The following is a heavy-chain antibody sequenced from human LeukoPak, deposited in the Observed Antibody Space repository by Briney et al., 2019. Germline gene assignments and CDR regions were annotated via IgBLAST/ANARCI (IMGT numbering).Heavy chain of an antibody. V-gene: IGHV1-69*05. Sequence: GSSVKVSCKASGGTFSSYAISWVRQAPGQGLEWMGGIIPIFGTANYAQKFQGRVTITTDEPTSTAYMELSSLRSEDTAVYYCARNYDSTYNWFDPWGQGTLVTVSS. J-gene: IGHJ5*02. CDR3: ARNYDSTYNWFDP. CDR2: IIPIFGTA. CDR1: GGTFSSYA. D-gene: IGHD3-22*01.